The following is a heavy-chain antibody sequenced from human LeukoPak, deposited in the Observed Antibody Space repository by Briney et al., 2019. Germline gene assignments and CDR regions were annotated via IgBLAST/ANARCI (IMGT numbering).Heavy chain of an antibody. V-gene: IGHV1-69*04. J-gene: IGHJ4*02. D-gene: IGHD1-26*01. Sequence: SVKVSCKASGGTFSSYAISWVRQAPGQGLEWMGRIIPILGIANYAQEFQGRVTITADKSTSTAYMELSSLRSEDTAVYYCARDLDRSGKFDYWGQGTLVTVSS. CDR2: IIPILGIA. CDR3: ARDLDRSGKFDY. CDR1: GGTFSSYA.